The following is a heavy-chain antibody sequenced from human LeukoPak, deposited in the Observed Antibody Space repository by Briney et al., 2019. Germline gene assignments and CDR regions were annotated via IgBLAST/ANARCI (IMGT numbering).Heavy chain of an antibody. CDR1: GYTFTINH. D-gene: IGHD3-16*01. CDR2: INPSGDST. Sequence: GASVKVSCKASGYTFTINHIHWVRQAPGQGLEWMGVINPSGDSTTYAQNFQGRVTMTRDTSTSTDYMELRSLRSEDTAIYYCAKLATSDTGETYWGQGTLVTVSS. J-gene: IGHJ4*02. CDR3: AKLATSDTGETY. V-gene: IGHV1-46*01.